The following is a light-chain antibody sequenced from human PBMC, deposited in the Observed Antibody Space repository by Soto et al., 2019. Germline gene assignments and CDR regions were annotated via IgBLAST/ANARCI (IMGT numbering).Light chain of an antibody. V-gene: IGLV2-23*01. J-gene: IGLJ1*01. CDR1: INDIGTYNL. CDR2: ETK. CDR3: CKYAGSQILYV. Sequence: QSSRSLPASVSGSPGHSSTISCAGTINDIGTYNLVSWYQQHPGTAPKLLIYETKKRPSGVSSRFSGSKPGNTASLTIAGLQTDDEADYFGCKYAGSQILYVLGTGTKVTVL.